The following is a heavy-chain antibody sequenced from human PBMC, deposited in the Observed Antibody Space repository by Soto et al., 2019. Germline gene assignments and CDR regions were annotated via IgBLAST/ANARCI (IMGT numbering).Heavy chain of an antibody. CDR3: RVATPSSFDS. V-gene: IGHV4-34*01. Sequence: PSETLSLTCAVYGGSFSIYYWSWIRQPPGKGLEWIGEINHSGDANYNPSLKSRLIISADTSKNQFSLKLNSVTAADTAVYYCRVATPSSFDSWGQGTLVTVSS. CDR1: GGSFSIYY. CDR2: INHSGDA. D-gene: IGHD1-1*01. J-gene: IGHJ4*02.